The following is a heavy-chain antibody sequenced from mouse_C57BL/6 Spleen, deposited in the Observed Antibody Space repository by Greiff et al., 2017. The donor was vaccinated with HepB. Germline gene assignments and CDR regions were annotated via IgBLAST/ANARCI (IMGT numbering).Heavy chain of an antibody. D-gene: IGHD1-1*01. CDR3: ARNSTPDYYGSSYEAMDY. Sequence: QVQLQQSGPGLVQPSQSLSITCTVSGFSLTSYGVHWVRQSPGKGLEWLGVIWSGGSTDYNAAFISRLSISKDNSKSQVFFKMNSLQADDTAIYYCARNSTPDYYGSSYEAMDYWGRGTSVTVSS. J-gene: IGHJ4*01. V-gene: IGHV2-2*01. CDR1: GFSLTSYG. CDR2: IWSGGST.